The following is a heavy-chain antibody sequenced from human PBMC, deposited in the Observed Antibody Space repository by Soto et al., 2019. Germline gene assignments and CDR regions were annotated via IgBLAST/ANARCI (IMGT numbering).Heavy chain of an antibody. Sequence: QVQLVQSGAEVKKPGSSVKVSCKASGGTFSSYAISWVRQAPGQGLEWMGGSIPIFGTANYAQKFQGRVTITADKSTSTAYMELSSLRSEDTAVYYCARGIFIVVVPAAHYYYYYGMDVWGQGTTVTVSS. CDR1: GGTFSSYA. J-gene: IGHJ6*02. V-gene: IGHV1-69*06. CDR2: SIPIFGTA. CDR3: ARGIFIVVVPAAHYYYYYGMDV. D-gene: IGHD2-2*01.